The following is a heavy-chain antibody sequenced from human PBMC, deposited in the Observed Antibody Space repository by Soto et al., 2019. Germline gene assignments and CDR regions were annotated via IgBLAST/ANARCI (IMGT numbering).Heavy chain of an antibody. V-gene: IGHV3-30*18. CDR1: GFTFSSYG. J-gene: IGHJ6*02. Sequence: GGSVRLSCAASGFTFSSYGMHWVRQAPGKGLEWVSFISYDGSNKYYADSVKGRFTISRDNSKNTLYLQMNSLRAEDTAVYYCAKAMGGYYYDSSGYSSYYGMDVWGQGTTVTVSS. D-gene: IGHD3-22*01. CDR3: AKAMGGYYYDSSGYSSYYGMDV. CDR2: ISYDGSNK.